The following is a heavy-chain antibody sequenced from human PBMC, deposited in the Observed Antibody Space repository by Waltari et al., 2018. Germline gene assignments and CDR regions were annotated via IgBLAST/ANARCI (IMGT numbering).Heavy chain of an antibody. Sequence: EAQLIQSGAQVKSPGATVKVSCKAFGYIFTDYYMHWMQQVPGKGPEWRARLDPENGATEFADRFQGRLTGTADTSTDTAYMELSGLTSEDTATYYCANSMSGPRVQWGQGTQVTVSP. CDR2: LDPENGAT. J-gene: IGHJ4*02. V-gene: IGHV1-69-2*01. CDR3: ANSMSGPRVQ. CDR1: GYIFTDYY. D-gene: IGHD3-3*01.